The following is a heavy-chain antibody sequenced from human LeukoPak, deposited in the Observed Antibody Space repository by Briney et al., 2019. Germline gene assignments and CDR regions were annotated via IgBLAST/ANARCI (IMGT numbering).Heavy chain of an antibody. Sequence: PSETLSLTCTVSGGSISSYYWSWIRQPPGEGLEWIGYIYYSGSTNYNPSLKSRVTISVDTSKNQFSLKLSSVTAADTAVYYCARVWYNAFDIWGQGTMVTVSS. CDR3: ARVWYNAFDI. CDR2: IYYSGST. D-gene: IGHD6-13*01. CDR1: GGSISSYY. J-gene: IGHJ3*02. V-gene: IGHV4-59*01.